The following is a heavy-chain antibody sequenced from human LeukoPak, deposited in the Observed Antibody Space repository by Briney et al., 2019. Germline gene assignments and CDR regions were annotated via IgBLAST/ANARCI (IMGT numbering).Heavy chain of an antibody. D-gene: IGHD2-15*01. CDR3: ARDLDIVVVAAAVRHYGLDV. J-gene: IGHJ6*02. V-gene: IGHV1-18*01. CDR1: GGTFSSYA. Sequence: VASVKVPCKASGGTFSSYAISWVRQAPGQGLEWMGWISPYNGNTNYAQKFQGRVTMTTDTSTTTAYMEQRSLRSDDTAVYYCARDLDIVVVAAAVRHYGLDVWGQGTTVTVSS. CDR2: ISPYNGNT.